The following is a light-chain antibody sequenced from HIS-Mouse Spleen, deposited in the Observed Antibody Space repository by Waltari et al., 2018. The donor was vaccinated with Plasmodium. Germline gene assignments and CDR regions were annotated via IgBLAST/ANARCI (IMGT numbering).Light chain of an antibody. CDR1: ALPKKY. CDR2: EDS. V-gene: IGLV3-10*01. Sequence: SYELTQPPSVSVSPGQTARITCSGDALPKKYAYWYQQKSGQAPVLVIYEDSKRPSGSPERVGGSSSGTIGTLTISGAQVEDEADYYCYSTDSSGNHRVFGGGTKLTVL. J-gene: IGLJ3*02. CDR3: YSTDSSGNHRV.